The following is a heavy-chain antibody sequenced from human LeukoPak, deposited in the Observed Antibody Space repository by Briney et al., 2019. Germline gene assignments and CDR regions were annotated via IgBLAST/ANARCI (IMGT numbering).Heavy chain of an antibody. CDR2: ISPGGNAI. CDR3: ARVRGPTVVTMYSDY. Sequence: GGSLRLSCAASGFTFISHGMIWVRQAPGKGLEWVSYISPGGNAIYYADSVKGRFTISRDNAKNSLYLQMNGLRDEDTAVYYCARVRGPTVVTMYSDYWGQGTLVTVSS. CDR1: GFTFISHG. V-gene: IGHV3-48*02. D-gene: IGHD4-23*01. J-gene: IGHJ4*02.